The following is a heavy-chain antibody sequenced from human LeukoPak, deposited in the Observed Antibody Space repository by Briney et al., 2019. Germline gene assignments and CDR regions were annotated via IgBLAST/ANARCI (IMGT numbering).Heavy chain of an antibody. CDR3: ARGGYGDYVTKVFFDP. V-gene: IGHV4-59*01. J-gene: IGHJ5*02. Sequence: PSETLSLTCTVSGGSISSYYWSWIRQPPGKGLEWIGYIYYSGSTNYNPSLKSRVTISVDTSKNQFSLKLSSVTAADTAVYYCARGGYGDYVTKVFFDPWGQGTLVTVSS. CDR1: GGSISSYY. CDR2: IYYSGST. D-gene: IGHD4-17*01.